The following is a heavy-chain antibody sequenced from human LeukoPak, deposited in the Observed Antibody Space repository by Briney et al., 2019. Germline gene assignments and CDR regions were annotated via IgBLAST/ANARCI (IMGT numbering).Heavy chain of an antibody. CDR1: GGTFSSYA. CDR3: AREGSTMIPGDY. CDR2: IIPIFGTA. V-gene: IGHV1-69*05. D-gene: IGHD3-22*01. J-gene: IGHJ4*02. Sequence: GASVEVSCKASGGTFSSYAISWVRQAPGQGLEWMGGIIPIFGTANYAQKFQGRVTITTDESTCTAYMELSSLRSEDTAVYYCAREGSTMIPGDYWGQGTLVTVSS.